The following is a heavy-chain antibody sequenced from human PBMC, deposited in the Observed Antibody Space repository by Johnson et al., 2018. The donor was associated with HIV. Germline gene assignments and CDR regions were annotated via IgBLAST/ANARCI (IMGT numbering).Heavy chain of an antibody. CDR1: GFTFSSYD. CDR3: ARARDSWSSSGLSRDNSFDI. Sequence: VQLVESGGGVVQPGGSLRLSCAASGFTFSSYDMHWVRQATGKGLEWVSAIGTASDTYYPGSVKGRFTISRENAKNSLYLQMNSLRAGDTAVYYCARARDSWSSSGLSRDNSFDIWGQGTMVTVSS. CDR2: IGTASDT. V-gene: IGHV3-13*01. J-gene: IGHJ3*02. D-gene: IGHD6-13*01.